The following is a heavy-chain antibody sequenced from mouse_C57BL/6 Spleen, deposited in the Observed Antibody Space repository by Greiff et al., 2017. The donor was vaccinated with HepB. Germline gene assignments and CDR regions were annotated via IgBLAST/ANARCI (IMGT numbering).Heavy chain of an antibody. CDR2: INYDGSST. CDR3: ARDKRGYFDV. J-gene: IGHJ1*03. Sequence: EVKLQESEGGLVQPGSSMKLSCTASGFTFSDYYMAWVRQVPEKGLEWVANINYDGSSTYYLDSLKSRFIISRDNAKNILYLQMSSLKSEDTATYYCARDKRGYFDVWGTGTTVTVSS. CDR1: GFTFSDYY. V-gene: IGHV5-16*01.